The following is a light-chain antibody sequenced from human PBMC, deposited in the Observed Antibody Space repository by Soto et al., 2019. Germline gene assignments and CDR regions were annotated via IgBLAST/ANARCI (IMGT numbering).Light chain of an antibody. CDR1: QSFRGL. J-gene: IGKJ5*01. CDR3: QQRHMWPIT. CDR2: DAY. Sequence: EVVLTQSPVTLSLSPGERATLSCSASQSFRGLLAWYQQKPGQAPRLLIYDAYTRATGIPPRFSGSGSGTDFTLTISSLEPEDSVVYYCQQRHMWPITFGQGTRLEIK. V-gene: IGKV3-11*01.